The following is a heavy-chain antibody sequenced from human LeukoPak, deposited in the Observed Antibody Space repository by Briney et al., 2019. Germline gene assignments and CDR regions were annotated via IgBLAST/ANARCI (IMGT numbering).Heavy chain of an antibody. J-gene: IGHJ4*02. CDR1: GFTFTSYS. D-gene: IGHD1-26*01. CDR2: ISGGGGST. CDR3: AKGGKWDVTPFDY. V-gene: IGHV3-23*01. Sequence: GGSLRLSCAASGFTFTSYSMNWVRRAPGKGLEWVSTISGGGGSTYYADSVKGRFTISRDNSKNTLYLQVNCLRAEDTAVYYCAKGGKWDVTPFDYWGQGTLVTVSS.